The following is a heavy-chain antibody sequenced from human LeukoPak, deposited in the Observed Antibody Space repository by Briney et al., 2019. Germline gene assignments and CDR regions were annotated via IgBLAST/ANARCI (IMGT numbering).Heavy chain of an antibody. CDR3: ATLESMTTVTTADY. J-gene: IGHJ4*02. CDR2: FDPEDGET. Sequence: ASVKASCKVSGYTLTELSMHWVRQAPGKGLEWMGGFDPEDGETIYAQKFQGRVTMTEDTSTDTAYMELSSLRSEDTAVYYCATLESMTTVTTADYWGQGTLVTVSS. D-gene: IGHD4-17*01. V-gene: IGHV1-24*01. CDR1: GYTLTELS.